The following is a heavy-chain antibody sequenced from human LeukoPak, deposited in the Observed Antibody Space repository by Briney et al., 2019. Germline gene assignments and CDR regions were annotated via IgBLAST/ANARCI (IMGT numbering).Heavy chain of an antibody. D-gene: IGHD5-18*01. V-gene: IGHV1-46*01. J-gene: IGHJ4*02. Sequence: ASVKVSCKASGYTFTSYYMHWVRQAPGQGLEWMGIINPSGGSTSYAQKFQGRVTMTRDTSTSTVYMELSSLRAEDTAVYYCAKVLLRGYSYGDFDYWGQGTLVTVSS. CDR2: INPSGGST. CDR1: GYTFTSYY. CDR3: AKVLLRGYSYGDFDY.